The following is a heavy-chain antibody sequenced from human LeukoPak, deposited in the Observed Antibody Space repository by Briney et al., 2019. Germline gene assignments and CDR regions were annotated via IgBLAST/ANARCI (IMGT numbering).Heavy chain of an antibody. CDR3: AKDREVLRSLEWFFDY. CDR2: ITGSGGGT. CDR1: GFTFSTYA. J-gene: IGHJ4*02. V-gene: IGHV3-23*01. D-gene: IGHD3-3*01. Sequence: GGSLRLSCAASGFTFSTYAMSWVRQAPGKGLEWVSGITGSGGGTYYADSVKGRFTISRDNSKNTLYLQMNSLRAEDTAVYSCAKDREVLRSLEWFFDYWGQGTLVSVSS.